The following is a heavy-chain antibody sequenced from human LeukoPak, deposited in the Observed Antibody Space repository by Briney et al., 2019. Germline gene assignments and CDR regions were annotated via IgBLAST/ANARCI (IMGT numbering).Heavy chain of an antibody. CDR1: GFTFSSYW. CDR2: IKEDGTQS. V-gene: IGHV3-7*04. D-gene: IGHD6-13*01. CDR3: ARLRPYSSTWYAFYGMDV. J-gene: IGHJ6*02. Sequence: GGSLRLSRVASGFTFSSYWMSWVRQAPGKGLEWVANIKEDGTQSIYVDSVKGRFTISRDNAKNSLYLQMNSLRAEETAVYYRARLRPYSSTWYAFYGMDVWGQGTTVTVSS.